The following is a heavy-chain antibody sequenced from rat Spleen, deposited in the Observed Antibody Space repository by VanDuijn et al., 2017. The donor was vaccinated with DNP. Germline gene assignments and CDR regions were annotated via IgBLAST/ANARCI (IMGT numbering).Heavy chain of an antibody. Sequence: EVQLVETGGGLVQPGRSLKLSCVASGFTFSSYWMYWIRQAPGKGLEWVASINPDGGSSYYPDSMKGRFTMSRDNEENTVHLQMNSLRSGDTATYYCAKDRDGGYAMDALGQGTSVTVSS. CDR3: AKDRDGGYAMDA. J-gene: IGHJ4*01. D-gene: IGHD1-11*01. CDR1: GFTFSSYW. V-gene: IGHV5-58*01. CDR2: INPDGGSS.